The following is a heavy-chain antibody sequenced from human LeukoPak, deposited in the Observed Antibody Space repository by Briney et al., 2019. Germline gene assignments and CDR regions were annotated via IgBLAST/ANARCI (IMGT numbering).Heavy chain of an antibody. CDR3: ARGRTIPDAPPGYFDL. V-gene: IGHV3-33*01. CDR2: IWYDGSNK. Sequence: PGRSLRLSCAASGFTFSSYGMHWVRQAPGKGLEWVAVIWYDGSNKYYADSVKGRFTISRDNSKNTLYLQMNSLRAEDTAVYYCARGRTIPDAPPGYFDLWGRGTLVTVSS. D-gene: IGHD4/OR15-4a*01. CDR1: GFTFSSYG. J-gene: IGHJ2*01.